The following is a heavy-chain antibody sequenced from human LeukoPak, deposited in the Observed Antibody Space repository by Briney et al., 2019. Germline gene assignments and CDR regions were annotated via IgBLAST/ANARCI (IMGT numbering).Heavy chain of an antibody. Sequence: GESLKISCKGSGYSFNTYWIGWVRQMPGKGLEWMGIIYPGDSDTKYSPSFQGQVTISADKSISTAYLQWSSLKASDTAMYYCARRRMTTVTNDAFDIWGQGTMVTVSS. J-gene: IGHJ3*02. V-gene: IGHV5-51*01. CDR1: GYSFNTYW. CDR2: IYPGDSDT. D-gene: IGHD4-17*01. CDR3: ARRRMTTVTNDAFDI.